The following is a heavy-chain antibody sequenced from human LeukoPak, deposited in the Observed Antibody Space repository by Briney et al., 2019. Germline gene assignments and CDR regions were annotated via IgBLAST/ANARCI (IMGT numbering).Heavy chain of an antibody. V-gene: IGHV4-30-4*01. D-gene: IGHD3-9*01. CDR2: IYYSGST. CDR3: ARDQGFYYDILTGYPNYYGMDV. J-gene: IGHJ6*02. CDR1: GGSISSGDYY. Sequence: PSQTLSLTCTVSGGSISSGDYYWSWIRQPPGKGLEWIGYIYYSGSTYYNPSLKSRVTISVDTSKNQFSLKLSSVTAADTAVYYCARDQGFYYDILTGYPNYYGMDVWGQGTTVTVSS.